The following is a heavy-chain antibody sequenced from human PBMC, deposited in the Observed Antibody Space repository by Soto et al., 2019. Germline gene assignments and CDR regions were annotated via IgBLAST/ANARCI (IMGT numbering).Heavy chain of an antibody. CDR2: ITGTGGNT. Sequence: GGSLRLSCAASGFTLSTYGMTWVRQAPGKGLEWVSAITGTGGNTYYVESVKGRFTVSRDNSKNMLYLQVDSLRAEDTAVYYCARIRGYYYGLDVWGQGTTVTVSS. CDR3: ARIRGYYYGLDV. J-gene: IGHJ6*02. V-gene: IGHV3-23*01. CDR1: GFTLSTYG.